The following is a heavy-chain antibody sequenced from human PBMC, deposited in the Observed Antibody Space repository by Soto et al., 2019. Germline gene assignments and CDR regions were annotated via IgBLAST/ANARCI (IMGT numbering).Heavy chain of an antibody. V-gene: IGHV3-30-3*01. CDR2: ISYDGSNK. J-gene: IGHJ5*02. D-gene: IGHD2-2*01. CDR1: GFTFSSYA. CDR3: AGGQLPSWFDP. Sequence: GGSLRLSCAASGFTFSSYAMHWVRQAPGKGLEWVAVISYDGSNKYYADSVKGRFTISRDNSKNTLYLQMNSLRAEDTAVYYCAGGQLPSWFDPWGQGTLVTVSS.